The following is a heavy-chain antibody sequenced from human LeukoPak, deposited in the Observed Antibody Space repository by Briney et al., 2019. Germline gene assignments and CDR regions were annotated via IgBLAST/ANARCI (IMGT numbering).Heavy chain of an antibody. CDR3: ARMGEFHTGHYYYYMDV. V-gene: IGHV1-69*06. Sequence: SVTVSCKASGGTFSTYAISWVRQAPGQGLEWMGGIIPIFGTTNYAQKFQGRVTITADKSTTTVYMEMSRLRSEDTAVYYCARMGEFHTGHYYYYMDVWGKGTTVTVSS. CDR2: IIPIFGTT. J-gene: IGHJ6*03. D-gene: IGHD3-16*01. CDR1: GGTFSTYA.